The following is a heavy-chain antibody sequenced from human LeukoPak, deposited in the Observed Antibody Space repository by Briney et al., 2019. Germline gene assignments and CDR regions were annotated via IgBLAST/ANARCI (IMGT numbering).Heavy chain of an antibody. CDR1: GYTFTSYD. J-gene: IGHJ3*02. D-gene: IGHD1-26*01. Sequence: GASVKVSCKASGYTFTSYDISWVRQAPGQGLEWMGGIIPMSDTANYPQKFRGRLTITADIPTSTVYMELSGLRSEDTAVYYCAREDDTGRYMGDDAFDIWGQGTMVTVSS. V-gene: IGHV1-69*06. CDR3: AREDDTGRYMGDDAFDI. CDR2: IIPMSDTA.